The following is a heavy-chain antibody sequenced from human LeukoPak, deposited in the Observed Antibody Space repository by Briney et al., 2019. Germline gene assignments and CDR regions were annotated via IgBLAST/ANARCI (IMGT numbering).Heavy chain of an antibody. CDR2: IYTSGST. CDR3: AKSNGYGLVDI. J-gene: IGHJ3*02. D-gene: IGHD3-10*01. CDR1: GGSINSYH. V-gene: IGHV4-4*07. Sequence: SETLSLTCTVSGGSINSYHWSWIRQPAGKGLEWIGRIYTSGSTNYNPSLKSRVTISVDTSRNQFSLKLTPVTAADTAVYYCAKSNGYGLVDIWGQGTMVTVSS.